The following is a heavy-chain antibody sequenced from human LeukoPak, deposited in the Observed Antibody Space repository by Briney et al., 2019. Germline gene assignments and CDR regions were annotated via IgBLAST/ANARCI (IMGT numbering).Heavy chain of an antibody. V-gene: IGHV1-46*01. Sequence: GASVKISCKASGYTFTSYYMHWVRQAPGQGLEWMGIINPSGGSTSYAQKFQGRVTMTRDTSSSTVYMELSSLRSEDTAVYYCARVPQPYTPFDYWGQGTLVTVSS. CDR3: ARVPQPYTPFDY. J-gene: IGHJ4*02. D-gene: IGHD3-16*01. CDR2: INPSGGST. CDR1: GYTFTSYY.